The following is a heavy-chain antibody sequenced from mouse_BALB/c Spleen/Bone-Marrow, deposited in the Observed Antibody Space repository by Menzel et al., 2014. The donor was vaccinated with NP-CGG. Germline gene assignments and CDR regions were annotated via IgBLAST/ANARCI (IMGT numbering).Heavy chain of an antibody. J-gene: IGHJ3*01. Sequence: VRLQQSGAELVKPGASVLLSCTASGFNIKDTYMHWVKQRPEQGMVRLGRMDPANGNTKYDPKFQGKATITADTSSNTAHLHLSSLTSEDTAVYYCANDWFAYWGQGTLVTVSA. CDR1: GFNIKDTY. V-gene: IGHV14-3*02. CDR3: ANDWFAY. CDR2: MDPANGNT. D-gene: IGHD2-3*01.